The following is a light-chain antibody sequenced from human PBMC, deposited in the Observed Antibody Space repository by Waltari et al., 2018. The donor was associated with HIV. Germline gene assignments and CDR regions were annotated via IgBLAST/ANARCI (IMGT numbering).Light chain of an antibody. Sequence: QSALTQPPSASGSPGQSVTISCTGTNSDVGHSNYVSWYQHHPGKAPKLLIYEVSRRPHGDPDRFSGYKSCKTASPTVSGVQAEDVGDYYCSSYAGRYTYYVFGTGTKLTVL. J-gene: IGLJ1*01. CDR3: SSYAGRYTYYV. CDR1: NSDVGHSNY. CDR2: EVS. V-gene: IGLV2-8*01.